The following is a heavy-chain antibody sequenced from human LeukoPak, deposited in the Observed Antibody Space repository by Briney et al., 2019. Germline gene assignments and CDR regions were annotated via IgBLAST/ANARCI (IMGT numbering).Heavy chain of an antibody. Sequence: GGSLRLSCAASGFTFSNAWLHWVRQAPGKGLEWVGRIRSNLYLGATDFAAPVKGRFTISRDDSKNTLYLQMDSLKTEDTAMYYCATDWGGGNYYLRALDLWGQGTMVVVSS. CDR3: ATDWGGGNYYLRALDL. CDR1: GFTFSNAW. D-gene: IGHD1-26*01. J-gene: IGHJ3*01. CDR2: IRSNLYLGAT. V-gene: IGHV3-15*01.